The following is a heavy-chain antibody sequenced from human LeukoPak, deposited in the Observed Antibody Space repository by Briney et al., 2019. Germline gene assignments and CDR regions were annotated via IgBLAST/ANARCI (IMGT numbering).Heavy chain of an antibody. V-gene: IGHV3-23*01. CDR2: ISGSGGST. J-gene: IGHJ4*02. CDR3: AKGVAGTIYYFDY. CDR1: GFTFSSYA. D-gene: IGHD6-19*01. Sequence: QPGGSLRLSCAASGFTFSSYAMSWVRQAPGKGLEWGSAISGSGGSTYYADSVKGRFTNSRDNSKNPLYLQMNSLRAEDTAVYYCAKGVAGTIYYFDYWGQGTLVTVSS.